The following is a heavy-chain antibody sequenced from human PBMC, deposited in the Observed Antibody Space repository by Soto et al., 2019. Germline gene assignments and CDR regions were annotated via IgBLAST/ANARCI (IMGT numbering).Heavy chain of an antibody. J-gene: IGHJ5*02. Sequence: GGSLSLSCAASGFNFSSYSMSWVRQAPGKGLEWVSAISGSGGSTYYADSVKGRFTISRDNSKNTLYLQMNSLRAEDTAVYYCAKELRISPTNWFDPWGQGTLVTVSS. CDR2: ISGSGGST. CDR3: AKELRISPTNWFDP. V-gene: IGHV3-23*01. D-gene: IGHD3-3*02. CDR1: GFNFSSYS.